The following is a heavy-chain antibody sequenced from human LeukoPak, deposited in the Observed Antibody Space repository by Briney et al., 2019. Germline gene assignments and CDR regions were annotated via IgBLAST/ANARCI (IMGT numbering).Heavy chain of an antibody. CDR3: ARGRSFGVVIGYYYYMDV. D-gene: IGHD3-3*01. J-gene: IGHJ6*03. V-gene: IGHV1-8*03. Sequence: ASVKVSCKASGYPFTSYDINWVRPATGQGLEWMGWMNPNSGNTGYAQKFQGRVTITRNTSISTAYMELSSLRSEDTAVYYCARGRSFGVVIGYYYYMDVWGKGTTVTVSS. CDR2: MNPNSGNT. CDR1: GYPFTSYD.